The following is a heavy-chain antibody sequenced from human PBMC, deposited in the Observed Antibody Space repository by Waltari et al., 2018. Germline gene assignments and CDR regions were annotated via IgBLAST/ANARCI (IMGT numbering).Heavy chain of an antibody. V-gene: IGHV1-69*12. Sequence: QVQLVQSGAEVKKPGSSVKVSCKASGGTFSSYAISWVRQAPGQGLEWMGGHIPIFGTAKYAQKFQGRVTITADESTSTAYMELSSLRSEDTAVYYCARDPEVGVVVAATHGWFDPWGQGTLVTVSS. CDR2: HIPIFGTA. D-gene: IGHD2-15*01. CDR3: ARDPEVGVVVAATHGWFDP. J-gene: IGHJ5*02. CDR1: GGTFSSYA.